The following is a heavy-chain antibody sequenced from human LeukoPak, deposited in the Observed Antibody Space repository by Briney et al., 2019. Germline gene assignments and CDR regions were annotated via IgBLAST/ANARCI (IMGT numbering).Heavy chain of an antibody. CDR1: GYTLTELS. CDR3: ATARRMFDP. D-gene: IGHD2/OR15-2a*01. J-gene: IGHJ5*02. Sequence: ASVKVSCKVSGYTLTELSMHWVRQAPGKGREGMGGFDPEDDETIYAQKFQGRVTMTEDTSTSTAYMELSSLRSEDTAVYYCATARRMFDPWGQGTLVTVSS. CDR2: FDPEDDET. V-gene: IGHV1-24*01.